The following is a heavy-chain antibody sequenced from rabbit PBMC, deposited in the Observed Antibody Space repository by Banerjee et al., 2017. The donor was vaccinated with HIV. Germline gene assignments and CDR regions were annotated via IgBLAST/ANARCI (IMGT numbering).Heavy chain of an antibody. CDR3: ARELVVVLMGLGYYGMDL. CDR2: IYTGSSGDT. Sequence: QSLEESGGDLVKPGASLTLTCTASGFSFSSSCWICWVRQAPGKGLEWIGCIYTGSSGDTYYASWAKGRFTISKTSSTTVTLQMTSLTAADTATYFCARELVVVLMGLGYYGMDLWGQGTLVTVS. V-gene: IGHV1S40*01. CDR1: GFSFSSSCW. J-gene: IGHJ6*01. D-gene: IGHD8-1*01.